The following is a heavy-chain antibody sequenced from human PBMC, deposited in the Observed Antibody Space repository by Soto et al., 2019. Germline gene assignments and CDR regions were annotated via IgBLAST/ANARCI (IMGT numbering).Heavy chain of an antibody. CDR2: INPSGGST. D-gene: IGHD3-16*01. CDR1: GYTFTNYY. J-gene: IGHJ4*02. CDR3: AKTYGFLGGYYFDY. Sequence: QVQLVQSGAEVKKPGASVKVSCEASGYTFTNYYIHWVRQAPGQGLEWMAVINPSGGSTRYAQKFQGRVTMTRDTSTSTVYMELSSLRSADTAVYYCAKTYGFLGGYYFDYWGQGTLVTVSS. V-gene: IGHV1-46*01.